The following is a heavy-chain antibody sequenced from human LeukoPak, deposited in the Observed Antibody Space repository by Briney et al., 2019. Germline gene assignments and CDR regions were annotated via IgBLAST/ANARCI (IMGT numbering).Heavy chain of an antibody. CDR3: AKDRDTAMEIDY. V-gene: IGHV3-33*06. CDR2: IWYDGSKE. CDR1: GFSFSSYG. D-gene: IGHD5-18*01. Sequence: GGSLRFSCAASGFSFSSYGMHWVRQAPGKGLEWVAVIWYDGSKEYYADSVKGRFTISRDNSKNTLYLQMNSLRAEDTAVYYCAKDRDTAMEIDYWGQGTLVTVSS. J-gene: IGHJ4*02.